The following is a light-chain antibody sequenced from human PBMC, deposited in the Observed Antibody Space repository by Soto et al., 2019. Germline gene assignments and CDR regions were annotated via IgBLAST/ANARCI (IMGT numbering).Light chain of an antibody. CDR3: QQYDNWPLT. Sequence: AIQMTQSPSSLSASVGDRVTITCRASQGIRNDLGWYQQKPGKAPKLLIYAASSLQSGVPSRFSGSGSGTEFTLTISSLQSEDFAVYYCQQYDNWPLTFGGGTKVDI. V-gene: IGKV1-6*01. CDR2: AAS. CDR1: QGIRND. J-gene: IGKJ4*01.